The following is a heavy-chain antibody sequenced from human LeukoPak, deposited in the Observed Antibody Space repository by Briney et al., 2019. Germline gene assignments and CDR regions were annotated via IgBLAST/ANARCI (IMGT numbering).Heavy chain of an antibody. CDR2: IKQDGSEK. Sequence: GGSLRLSCAASGFTFSSYWMSSVRQAPGKGLEWVANIKQDGSEKYYVDSVKGRFTISRDNAKNSLYLQMNSLRAEDTVVYYCARHIVVVVAATGWFDPWGQGTLVTVSS. CDR3: ARHIVVVVAATGWFDP. D-gene: IGHD2-15*01. CDR1: GFTFSSYW. V-gene: IGHV3-7*01. J-gene: IGHJ5*02.